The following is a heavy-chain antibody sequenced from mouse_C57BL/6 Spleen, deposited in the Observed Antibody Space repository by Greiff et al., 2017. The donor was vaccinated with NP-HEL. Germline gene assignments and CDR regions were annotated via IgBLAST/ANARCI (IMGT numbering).Heavy chain of an antibody. V-gene: IGHV1-18*01. Sequence: EVQLQQSGPELVKPGASVKIPCKASGYTFTDYNMDWVKQSHGKSLEWIGDINPNNGGTIYNQKFKGKATLTVDKSSSTAYMELRSLTSEDTAVYYCARKEYYGSSYWFAYWGQGTLVTVSA. CDR2: INPNNGGT. CDR1: GYTFTDYN. CDR3: ARKEYYGSSYWFAY. J-gene: IGHJ3*01. D-gene: IGHD1-1*01.